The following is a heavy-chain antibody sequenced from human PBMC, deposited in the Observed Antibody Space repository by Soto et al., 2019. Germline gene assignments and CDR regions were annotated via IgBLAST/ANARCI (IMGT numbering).Heavy chain of an antibody. J-gene: IGHJ4*01. V-gene: IGHV1-3*01. CDR3: ARDSELRFLEWPYFDY. Sequence: ASVKVCCEASGYTFTSYAMHWVRQAPGQRLEWMGWINAGNGNTKYSQKFQGRVTITRDTSASTAYMELSSLRSEDTAVYYCARDSELRFLEWPYFDYWGHGTLVTVYS. D-gene: IGHD3-3*01. CDR2: INAGNGNT. CDR1: GYTFTSYA.